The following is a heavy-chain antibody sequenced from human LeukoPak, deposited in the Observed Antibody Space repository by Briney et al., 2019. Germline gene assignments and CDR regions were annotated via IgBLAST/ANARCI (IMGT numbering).Heavy chain of an antibody. J-gene: IGHJ5*02. CDR2: TYYRSKWYN. CDR3: ARERTGFDR. D-gene: IGHD1-1*01. Sequence: ETLSLTRAISGDRLSINSAAWNWTRHPASSGLEWLGRTYYRSKWYNDYAVSVKGRITIDPDTSKNQFYLQMDAVTPEDTAVYYCARERTGFDRWGQGTLVTVSS. CDR1: GDRLSINSAA. V-gene: IGHV6-1*01.